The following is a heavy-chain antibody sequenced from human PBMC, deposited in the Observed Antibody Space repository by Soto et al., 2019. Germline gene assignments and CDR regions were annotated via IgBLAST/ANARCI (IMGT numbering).Heavy chain of an antibody. CDR1: GGTFSNYA. CDR3: ARTEAFDY. V-gene: IGHV1-69*04. Sequence: ASVKVSCKASGGTFSNYAITWVRQAPGQGLEWMGRIIPILGIANYAQKFQGRVTITADKSTSTAYMELSSLRSEDTAVYYCARTEAFDYWGQGTLVTVSS. J-gene: IGHJ4*02. CDR2: IIPILGIA.